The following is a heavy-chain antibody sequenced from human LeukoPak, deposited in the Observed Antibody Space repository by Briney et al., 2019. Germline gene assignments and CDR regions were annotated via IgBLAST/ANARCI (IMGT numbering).Heavy chain of an antibody. CDR2: ISYDGRNK. J-gene: IGHJ4*02. V-gene: IGHV3-30*18. Sequence: GRSLRLSCAASGFTFSSYGMHWVRQTPGKGLEWVAGISYDGRNKYYGDSVKGRFTISRDNSKNTLYLQMNSLRAEDTAVYYCAKGESITFYYDSSGYGWGQGTLVTVSS. CDR1: GFTFSSYG. CDR3: AKGESITFYYDSSGYG. D-gene: IGHD3-22*01.